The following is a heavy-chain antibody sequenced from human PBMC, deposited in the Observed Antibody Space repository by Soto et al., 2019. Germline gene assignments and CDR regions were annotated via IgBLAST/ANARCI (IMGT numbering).Heavy chain of an antibody. CDR2: INAGNGNT. V-gene: IGHV1-3*01. CDR1: GYTFTSCA. J-gene: IGHJ4*02. CDR3: ARDPGAIARSIDY. D-gene: IGHD1-26*01. Sequence: GASVKVSCKASGYTFTSCAMHWVRQAPGQRLEWMGWINAGNGNTKYSQKFQGRVTITRDTSASTAYMELSSLRSEDTAVYYCARDPGAIARSIDYWGQGTLVTVSS.